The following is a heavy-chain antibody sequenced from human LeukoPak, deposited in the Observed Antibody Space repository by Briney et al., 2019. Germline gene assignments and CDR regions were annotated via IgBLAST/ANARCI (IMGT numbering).Heavy chain of an antibody. V-gene: IGHV4-38-2*02. CDR3: ARRYNWSSDAFDI. CDR1: GYSISSGYY. J-gene: IGHJ3*02. Sequence: PSETLSLTCTVSGYSISSGYYWGWIRQPPGKGLEWIGSIYHSGSTYYNPSLKSRVTISVDTSKNQFSLKLSSVTAADTAVYYCARRYNWSSDAFDIWGQGTMVTVSS. D-gene: IGHD1-20*01. CDR2: IYHSGST.